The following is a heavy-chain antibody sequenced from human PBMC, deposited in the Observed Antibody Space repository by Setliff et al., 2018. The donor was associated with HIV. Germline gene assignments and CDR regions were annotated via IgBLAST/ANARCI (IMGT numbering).Heavy chain of an antibody. Sequence: TSETLSLTCTVSGGPISTNDYYWGFIRQSPGKGLEWIGYIYHSGITYYNPSLKSRVTISLDTSKNQFSLKLSSVTAADTAVYYCARGIAAAEGYFDYWGQGTLVTVSS. J-gene: IGHJ4*02. CDR1: GGPISTNDYY. D-gene: IGHD6-13*01. CDR2: IYHSGIT. CDR3: ARGIAAAEGYFDY. V-gene: IGHV4-31*03.